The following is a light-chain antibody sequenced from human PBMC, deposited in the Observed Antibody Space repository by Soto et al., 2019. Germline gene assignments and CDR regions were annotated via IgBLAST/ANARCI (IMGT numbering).Light chain of an antibody. Sequence: EIVWTQSPGTLSLSPGERATLSCRASQSVSSNLAWYQQKPGQSPRLLIYGASRRAPGIPDRFSGSGSGTEFTLTISSLQSEDFAVYYCQQYNNWPPWTFGQGTKVDIK. CDR3: QQYNNWPPWT. V-gene: IGKV3D-15*01. J-gene: IGKJ1*01. CDR2: GAS. CDR1: QSVSSN.